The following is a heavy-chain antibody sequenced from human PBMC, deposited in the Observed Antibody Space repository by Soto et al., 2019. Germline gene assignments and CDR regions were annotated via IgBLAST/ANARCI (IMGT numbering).Heavy chain of an antibody. Sequence: QLQLQESGPGLVKPSETLSLTCTVSDGSISSSSYYWGWIRQPPGKGLEWIGSIYYSGSTYYNPSLKSRVTISVDTSKNQFSLKLSSVTAADTAVYYCARLAYDSSGAGWDYWGQGTLVTVSS. CDR3: ARLAYDSSGAGWDY. D-gene: IGHD3-22*01. CDR1: DGSISSSSYY. J-gene: IGHJ4*02. CDR2: IYYSGST. V-gene: IGHV4-39*01.